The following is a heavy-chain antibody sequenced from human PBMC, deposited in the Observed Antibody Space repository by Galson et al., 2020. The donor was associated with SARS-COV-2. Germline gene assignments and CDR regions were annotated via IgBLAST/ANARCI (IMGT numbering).Heavy chain of an antibody. CDR1: GFSFRTYS. D-gene: IGHD3-10*01. CDR2: ISWDSKYR. CDR3: TEDDTERNRGVVQD. J-gene: IGHJ4*02. Sequence: NSGGSLRLSCGAFGFSFRTYSFNWFRQAPGKGPEWVASISWDSKYRYYADSVRGRFTISRDNDRNIVFLRMDSLRVEDSAVYSCTEDDTERNRGVVQDWGPGTLVTVSS. V-gene: IGHV3-21*04.